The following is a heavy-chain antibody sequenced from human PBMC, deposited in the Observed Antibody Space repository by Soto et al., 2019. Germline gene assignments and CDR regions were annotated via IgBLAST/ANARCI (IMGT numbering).Heavy chain of an antibody. D-gene: IGHD3-3*02. CDR3: ARLPSRHLVDY. CDR1: GSSINSSGYN. V-gene: IGHV4-39*01. CDR2: MFYGVST. Sequence: PSETLSLTCTVSGSSINSSGYNWGWISQPPGKGLEWIGSMFYGVSTYYNPSLKSRVTVSVDTSKNQFSLNLRSVTAADTAVYYCARLPSRHLVDYWGRGTLVTVSS. J-gene: IGHJ4*02.